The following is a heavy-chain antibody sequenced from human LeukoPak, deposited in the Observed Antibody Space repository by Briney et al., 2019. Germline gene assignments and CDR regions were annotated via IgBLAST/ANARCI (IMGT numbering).Heavy chain of an antibody. CDR3: ARDPRDGYNRFDY. D-gene: IGHD5-24*01. CDR1: GFTFSSYA. J-gene: IGHJ4*02. CDR2: ISYDGSNK. V-gene: IGHV3-30-3*01. Sequence: GGSLRLSCAASGFTFSSYAMHWVRQAPGKGLEWVAVISYDGSNKYYADSVKGRFTISRDNSKNTLYLQMNSLRAEDTAVYCCARDPRDGYNRFDYWGQGTLVTVSS.